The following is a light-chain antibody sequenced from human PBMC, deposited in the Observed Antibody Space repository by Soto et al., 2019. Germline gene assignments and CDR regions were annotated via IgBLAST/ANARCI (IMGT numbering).Light chain of an antibody. J-gene: IGKJ1*01. CDR1: QSVSSNF. CDR3: QQYGSSPQT. CDR2: AAS. Sequence: EIVLTQSPGTLSLSPGERATLSCRASQSVSSNFLAWFQQKHGQAPRLLIYAASSRATGIPDRFSGSGSGTDFTLTISRLEPEDFAVYYCQQYGSSPQTFGQGTKVEIK. V-gene: IGKV3-20*01.